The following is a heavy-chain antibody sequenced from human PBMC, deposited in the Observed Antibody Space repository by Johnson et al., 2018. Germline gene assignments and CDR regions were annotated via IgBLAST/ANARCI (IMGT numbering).Heavy chain of an antibody. D-gene: IGHD2-2*01. V-gene: IGHV3-53*01. J-gene: IGHJ6*03. CDR2: ISSGGST. Sequence: VQLQQWGAGLLKPSETLSLTCAVYGGSFSGYYWSWVRQAPGKGLEWVSVISSGGSTYSADSVKGRFTISRDNSKNTLYLQMSSLNTEDTAVYHCTTGELGFCSSTSCYAYNYYFYMDVWGKGTSVTVS. CDR1: GGSFSGYY. CDR3: TTGELGFCSSTSCYAYNYYFYMDV.